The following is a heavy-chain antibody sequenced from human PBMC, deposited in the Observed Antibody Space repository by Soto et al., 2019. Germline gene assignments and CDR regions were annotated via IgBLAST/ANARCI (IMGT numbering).Heavy chain of an antibody. CDR2: ISYDGSNK. D-gene: IGHD4-17*01. CDR3: ARDPYGDYILGWFDP. J-gene: IGHJ5*02. CDR1: GFTFSSYA. Sequence: QVQLVESGGGVVQPGRSLRLSCAVSGFTFSSYAMHWVRQAPGKGLEWVAVISYDGSNKYYADSVKGRFTISRDNSKNTLYLQMNSLRAEDTAVYYCARDPYGDYILGWFDPWGQGTLVTVSS. V-gene: IGHV3-30-3*01.